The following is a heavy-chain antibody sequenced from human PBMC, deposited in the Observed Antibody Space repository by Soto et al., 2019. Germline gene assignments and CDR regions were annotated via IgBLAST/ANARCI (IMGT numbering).Heavy chain of an antibody. Sequence: PGESLKISCNGSGYIFAGYWITWVRQKPGKGLEWMGRIDPSDSQTYYSPSFRGHVTISVTKSITTVFLQWNSLRASDTAMYYCARQIYDSDTGPNFQYYFDSWGQGTPVTVSS. J-gene: IGHJ4*02. CDR2: IDPSDSQT. D-gene: IGHD3-22*01. CDR1: GYIFAGYW. CDR3: ARQIYDSDTGPNFQYYFDS. V-gene: IGHV5-10-1*01.